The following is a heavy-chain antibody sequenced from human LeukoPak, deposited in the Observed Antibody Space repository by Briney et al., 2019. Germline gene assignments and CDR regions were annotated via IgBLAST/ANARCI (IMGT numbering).Heavy chain of an antibody. J-gene: IGHJ4*02. CDR3: AKVGSTWPFYYFDY. V-gene: IGHV4-61*02. CDR1: GGSISSGSYY. CDR2: IYTTGST. Sequence: SETLSLTCTVSGGSISSGSYYWSWIRQPAGKGLDWIGRIYTTGSTNYNPSLKSRVTISVDTSENQFSLKLSSVTAADTAVYYCAKVGSTWPFYYFDYWGQGILVTVSS. D-gene: IGHD6-13*01.